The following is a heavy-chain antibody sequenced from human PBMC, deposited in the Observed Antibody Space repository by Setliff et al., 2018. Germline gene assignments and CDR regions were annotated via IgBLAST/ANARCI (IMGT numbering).Heavy chain of an antibody. J-gene: IGHJ4*02. D-gene: IGHD3-9*01. CDR1: GGSFDSGTHY. CDR2: IQGTGNT. V-gene: IGHV4-61*02. Sequence: SETLSLTCTVTGGSFDSGTHYWSWIRQPAGKVPEWIGLIQGTGNTNYNPSLQSRATISIDASKNQISLKITSVTAADTALYSCAGTPARGTTWLSPFDYWGQG. CDR3: AGTPARGTTWLSPFDY.